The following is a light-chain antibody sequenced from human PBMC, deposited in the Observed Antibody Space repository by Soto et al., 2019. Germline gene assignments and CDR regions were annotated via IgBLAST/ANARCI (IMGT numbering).Light chain of an antibody. J-gene: IGKJ4*01. Sequence: DIQLTQSPSFLSASVGDRVTITCRASLDIRTYLAWYQQQPGQTPKLLIYAASTLQSGVPSRFSGGGSGAEFTLTISSLQPEEVAAYYFQQGDRYPFSVGGGTTVQIK. CDR1: LDIRTY. V-gene: IGKV1-9*01. CDR3: QQGDRYPFS. CDR2: AAS.